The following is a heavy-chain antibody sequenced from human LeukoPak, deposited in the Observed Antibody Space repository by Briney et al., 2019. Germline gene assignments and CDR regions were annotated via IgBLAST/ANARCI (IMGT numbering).Heavy chain of an antibody. CDR3: AKDYLGFGELLVYAFDI. J-gene: IGHJ3*02. Sequence: PGGSLRLSCAASGFTFDDYAMHWVRQAPGKGLEWVSGISWNSGSIGYADSVKGRFTISRDNAKNSLYLQMNSLRAEDTALYYCAKDYLGFGELLVYAFDIWGQGTMVTVSS. V-gene: IGHV3-9*01. CDR2: ISWNSGSI. D-gene: IGHD3-10*01. CDR1: GFTFDDYA.